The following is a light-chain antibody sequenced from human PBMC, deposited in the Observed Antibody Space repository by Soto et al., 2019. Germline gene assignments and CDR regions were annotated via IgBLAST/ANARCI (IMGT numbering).Light chain of an antibody. CDR1: QSVNFY. CDR2: DAS. CDR3: QQYGDSHVT. Sequence: EIVLTQSPGTLDLSPGERATLSCRASQSVNFYLAWYQQKPGQAPRLLISDASSRATDVSDRFSGSESGTDFTLTIARLEPEDFAVYYCQQYGDSHVTFGQGTKVEIK. V-gene: IGKV3-20*01. J-gene: IGKJ1*01.